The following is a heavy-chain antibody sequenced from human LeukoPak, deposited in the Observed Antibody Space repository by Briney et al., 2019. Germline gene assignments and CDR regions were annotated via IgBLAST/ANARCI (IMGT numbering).Heavy chain of an antibody. V-gene: IGHV4-31*11. CDR3: ARDLLNEGNHLDY. Sequence: NPSETLSLTCAVYGGSFSGYYWSWIRQHPGKGLEWIGYIYYTGSTYYNPSLKSRLTISVDTSKNQFSLKLSSVTAADTAVYYCARDLLNEGNHLDYWGQGTLVTVSS. CDR2: IYYTGST. CDR1: GGSFSGYY. D-gene: IGHD4-23*01. J-gene: IGHJ4*02.